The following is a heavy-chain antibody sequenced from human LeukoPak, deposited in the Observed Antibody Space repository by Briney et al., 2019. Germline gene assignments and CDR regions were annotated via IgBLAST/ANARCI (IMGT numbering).Heavy chain of an antibody. CDR1: GFTFSFYA. J-gene: IGHJ3*01. CDR2: ISSNGGNT. V-gene: IGHV3-64D*09. Sequence: PGGSLRLSCSASGFTFSFYAMGWVRQAPGKGLEYVSAISSNGGNTYYADSVKGRFTISRDNSKNTLYLQMNSLRADDTAVYYSVKGFPHYYDSSGFGAFDVWGQGTIVTVSS. CDR3: VKGFPHYYDSSGFGAFDV. D-gene: IGHD3-22*01.